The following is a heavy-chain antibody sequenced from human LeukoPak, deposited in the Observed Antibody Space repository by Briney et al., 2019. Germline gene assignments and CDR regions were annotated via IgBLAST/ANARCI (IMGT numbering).Heavy chain of an antibody. J-gene: IGHJ4*02. Sequence: PSETLSLTCTVSGGSIGSSSYYWGWIRQPPGTGLEWIGSIYYSGSTYYNPSLKSRVTISVDTSKNQFSLKLSSVTAADTAVYYCARQRIAVAGTHFDYWGQGTLVTVSS. V-gene: IGHV4-39*01. CDR1: GGSIGSSSYY. CDR3: ARQRIAVAGTHFDY. D-gene: IGHD6-19*01. CDR2: IYYSGST.